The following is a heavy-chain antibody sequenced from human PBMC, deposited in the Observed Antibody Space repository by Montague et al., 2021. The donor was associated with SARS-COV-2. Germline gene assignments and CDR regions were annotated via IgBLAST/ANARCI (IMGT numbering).Heavy chain of an antibody. CDR3: ARGDGLGPYTWYAFDI. J-gene: IGHJ3*02. V-gene: IGHV6-1*01. D-gene: IGHD3-16*01. CDR1: GDSVSGDNVS. CDR2: TYYRSRWFD. Sequence: CAISGDSVSGDNVSWNWIRQSPSRGLEWLGRTYYRSRWFDHYEVSMKGRISIKADTSKNQFSLQLDSVTPEDTAVYYCARGDGLGPYTWYAFDIWGQGTLVTVSS.